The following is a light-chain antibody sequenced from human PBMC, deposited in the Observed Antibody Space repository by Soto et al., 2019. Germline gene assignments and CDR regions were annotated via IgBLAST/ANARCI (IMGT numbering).Light chain of an antibody. Sequence: EIVLTQSPATLSLSPGERATLSCRASQSVSSYLAWYQQKPGQAPRLLIYDASNTATGIPARFSGSGSGTDFTLTISRLEPEDFAVYYCQQYGSSPRTFGQGTKV. CDR2: DAS. CDR1: QSVSSY. J-gene: IGKJ1*01. V-gene: IGKV3-11*01. CDR3: QQYGSSPRT.